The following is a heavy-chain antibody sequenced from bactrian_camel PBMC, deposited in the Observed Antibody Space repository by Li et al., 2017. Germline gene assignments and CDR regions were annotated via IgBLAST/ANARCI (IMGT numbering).Heavy chain of an antibody. CDR2: MYTGFGGGNI. D-gene: IGHD3*01. J-gene: IGHJ4*01. Sequence: VESGGGSVQAGGSLRLSCAISGRSNENYFLAWFRQPPGKEREGVAAMYTGFGGGNIYYDDSVKGRFTISQDNSKNTLYLQMDSLKPEDTAMYYCAVYDSFFVCPLDHQSYQYWGQGTQVTVS. CDR1: GRSNENYF. CDR3: AVYDSFFVCPLDHQSYQY. V-gene: IGHV3S32*01.